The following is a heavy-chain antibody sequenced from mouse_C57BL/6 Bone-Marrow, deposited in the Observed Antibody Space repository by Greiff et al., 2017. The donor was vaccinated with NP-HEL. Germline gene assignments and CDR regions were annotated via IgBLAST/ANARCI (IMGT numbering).Heavy chain of an antibody. CDR1: GFNIKDDY. CDR3: TTGGSSPYAMDY. CDR2: IDPENGDT. V-gene: IGHV14-4*01. Sequence: VQLQQSGAELVRPGASVKLSCTVSGFNIKDDYMHWVKQRPEPGLEWIGWIDPENGDTEYASKFQGKATITADTSSNTAYLQLSSLTSEDTAVYYCTTGGSSPYAMDYWGQGTSVTVSS. D-gene: IGHD1-1*01. J-gene: IGHJ4*01.